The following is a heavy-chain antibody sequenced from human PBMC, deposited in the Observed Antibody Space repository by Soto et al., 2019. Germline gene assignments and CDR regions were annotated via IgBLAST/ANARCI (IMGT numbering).Heavy chain of an antibody. V-gene: IGHV4-59*01. J-gene: IGHJ4*02. CDR2: IYYTGTT. D-gene: IGHD3-10*01. CDR3: AREVSSFGSNHFDS. Sequence: QVQLQESGPGLIKPSETLSVTCSVSGTSIRGYYWTWIRQPPGKGLEWIGYIYYTGTTTYNPSLKGRVTISVDTSQDQFSLRLNSVTAADTAVYYCAREVSSFGSNHFDSWGQGALVTVSS. CDR1: GTSIRGYY.